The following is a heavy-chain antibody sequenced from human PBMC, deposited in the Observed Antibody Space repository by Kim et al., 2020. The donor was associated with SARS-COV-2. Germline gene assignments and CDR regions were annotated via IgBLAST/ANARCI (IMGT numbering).Heavy chain of an antibody. J-gene: IGHJ4*02. D-gene: IGHD6-13*01. Sequence: PSLKRRVTISVDTSKNQFSLKLSSVTAADTAVYYCARGSEGIAAAGTFDYWGQGTLVTVSS. V-gene: IGHV4-34*01. CDR3: ARGSEGIAAAGTFDY.